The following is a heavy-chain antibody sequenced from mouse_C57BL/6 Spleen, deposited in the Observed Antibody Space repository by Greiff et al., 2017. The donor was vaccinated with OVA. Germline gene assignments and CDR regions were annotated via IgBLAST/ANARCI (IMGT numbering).Heavy chain of an antibody. CDR1: GFTFSSYA. V-gene: IGHV5-4*01. J-gene: IGHJ2*01. CDR3: ARDRGAYFDY. Sequence: DVMLVESGGGLVKPGGSLKLSCAASGFTFSSYAMSWVRQTPEKRLEWVATISDGGSYTYYPDNVKGRFTISRDNAKNNLYLQMSHLKSEDTAMYYCARDRGAYFDYWGQGTTRTVSS. D-gene: IGHD3-1*01. CDR2: ISDGGSYT.